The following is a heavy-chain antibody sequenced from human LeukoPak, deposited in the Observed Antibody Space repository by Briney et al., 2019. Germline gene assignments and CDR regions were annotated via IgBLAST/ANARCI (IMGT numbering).Heavy chain of an antibody. Sequence: GGSLRLSCSASGFTFNNYGMSWVRQAPGKGLEWVSSISGSGDSTYYADSVKGRFTISRDNSENTLFLQMNSLRAEDTAIYYCAKDRRGPLPRVIFDYWGQGTLVTVSS. CDR3: AKDRRGPLPRVIFDY. D-gene: IGHD4-17*01. V-gene: IGHV3-23*01. J-gene: IGHJ4*02. CDR1: GFTFNNYG. CDR2: ISGSGDST.